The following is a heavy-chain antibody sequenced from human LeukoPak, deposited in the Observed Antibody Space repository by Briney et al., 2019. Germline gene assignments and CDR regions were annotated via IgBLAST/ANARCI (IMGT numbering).Heavy chain of an antibody. Sequence: PGGSLRLSCAASGFTFSDYYMSWIRQAPGKGLEWVSCISSSGSTIYYADSVKGRFTISRDNAKNSLYLQMNSLRAEDTAVYYCARDQIQVWRTRIAVAGNPFDYWGQGTLVTVSS. CDR1: GFTFSDYY. CDR3: ARDQIQVWRTRIAVAGNPFDY. D-gene: IGHD6-19*01. V-gene: IGHV3-11*04. J-gene: IGHJ4*02. CDR2: ISSSGSTI.